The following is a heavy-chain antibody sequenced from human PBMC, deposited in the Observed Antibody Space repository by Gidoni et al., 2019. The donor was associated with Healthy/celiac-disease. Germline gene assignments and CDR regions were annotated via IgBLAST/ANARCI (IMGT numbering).Heavy chain of an antibody. D-gene: IGHD5-12*01. CDR1: GGSISSYY. CDR2: IYYSGST. V-gene: IGHV4-59*01. Sequence: QVQLQESGPGLVKPSETLSLTCTVPGGSISSYYWSWIRQPPGKGLEWIGYIYYSGSTNYNPSLKSRVTISVDTSKNQFSLKLSSVTAADTAVYYCARDASRDGYIIFDYWGQGTLVTVSS. CDR3: ARDASRDGYIIFDY. J-gene: IGHJ4*02.